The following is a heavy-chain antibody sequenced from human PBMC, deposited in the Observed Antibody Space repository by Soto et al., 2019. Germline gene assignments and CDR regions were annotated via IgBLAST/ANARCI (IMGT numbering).Heavy chain of an antibody. CDR1: GGTFSSYA. V-gene: IGHV1-69*14. D-gene: IGHD4-17*01. J-gene: IGHJ2*01. CDR3: ASSPPPTVTMYSRFFDL. Sequence: QVQLVQSGAEVKKPGSSVKVSCKTSGGTFSSYAINWVRQAPGQGLEWMGGIIPIFGTANYAQKFQGRITITADKSTDAAYMELRSLSSADTAVYYCASSPPPTVTMYSRFFDLWGRGTLVTVSS. CDR2: IIPIFGTA.